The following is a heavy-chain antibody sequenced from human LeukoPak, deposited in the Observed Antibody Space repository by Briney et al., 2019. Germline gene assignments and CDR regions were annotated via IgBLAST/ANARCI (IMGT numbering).Heavy chain of an antibody. J-gene: IGHJ4*02. V-gene: IGHV4-4*02. CDR1: GGSITNTNY. CDR2: VNLQGST. Sequence: SETLSLTCGVSGGSITNTNYWTWVRQPPGKGLEWIGEVNLQGSTNYNPSLMGRVAIAVDTSENHISLQLTSVTTADTAVYYCAREGGPYRPLDYSGQGTLVTVSS. CDR3: AREGGPYRPLDY.